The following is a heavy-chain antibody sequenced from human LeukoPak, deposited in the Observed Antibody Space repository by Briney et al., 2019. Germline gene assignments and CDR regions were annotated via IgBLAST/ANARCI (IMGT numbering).Heavy chain of an antibody. Sequence: GGSLRLSCAASGFTFSESWMRWLGQAPGKGLEWVANMNQDGSDKDYVDSVKGRFTISRDNARNSLYLQMGSLRAEDTAVYYCATYTHWVAGDVWGQGTTVTVSS. CDR2: MNQDGSDK. CDR3: ATYTHWVAGDV. D-gene: IGHD3-16*01. CDR1: GFTFSESW. J-gene: IGHJ6*02. V-gene: IGHV3-7*01.